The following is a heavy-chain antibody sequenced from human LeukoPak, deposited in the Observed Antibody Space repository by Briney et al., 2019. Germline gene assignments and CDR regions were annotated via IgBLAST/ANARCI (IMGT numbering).Heavy chain of an antibody. Sequence: GRSLRLSCAASGFTFSSYAMHWVRQAPGKGLEWVAVISYDGSNKYYADSVKGRFTISRDNSKNTLYLQMNSPRAEDTAVYYCARELLTGTVDYWGQGTLVTVSS. CDR1: GFTFSSYA. D-gene: IGHD1-20*01. CDR3: ARELLTGTVDY. J-gene: IGHJ4*02. V-gene: IGHV3-30*01. CDR2: ISYDGSNK.